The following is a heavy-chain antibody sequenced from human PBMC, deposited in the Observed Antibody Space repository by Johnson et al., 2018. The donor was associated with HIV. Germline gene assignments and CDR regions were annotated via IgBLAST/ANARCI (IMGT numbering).Heavy chain of an antibody. CDR3: ARDGTETGPDDAVDI. CDR2: IRYDGSNK. D-gene: IGHD1-1*01. Sequence: QVQLVESGGGVVQPGGSLRLSCAASGFTFSSYGMHWVRQAPGKGLEWVAFIRYDGSNKYYADSVKGRFTISRDNSKNTLYLQMNSLRAEDTAMYYCARDGTETGPDDAVDIWGQGTMVTVSS. V-gene: IGHV3-30*02. J-gene: IGHJ3*02. CDR1: GFTFSSYG.